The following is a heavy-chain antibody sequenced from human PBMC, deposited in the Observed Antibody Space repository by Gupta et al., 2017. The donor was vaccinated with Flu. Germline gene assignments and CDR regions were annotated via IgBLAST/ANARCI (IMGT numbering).Heavy chain of an antibody. CDR2: IHYSGSP. V-gene: IGHV4-59*08. J-gene: IGHJ2*01. CDR3: ARHKWPHWYFDL. Sequence: QVQLLESGPGLVKPSETLSLTCTVSGDSISGHYWTWIRQPPGKGLEWIGYIHYSGSPNYNPSLRSRVTMTVDRSRNQFSLRLTSVSAADTAFYYCARHKWPHWYFDLWGRGTLVTVPS. CDR1: GDSISGHY. D-gene: IGHD5-12*01.